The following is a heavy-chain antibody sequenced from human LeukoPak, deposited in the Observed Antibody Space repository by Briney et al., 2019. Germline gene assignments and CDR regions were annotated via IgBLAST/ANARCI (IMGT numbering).Heavy chain of an antibody. CDR1: GGSISSYY. CDR2: IYTSGST. Sequence: PSGTLSLTCTASGGSISSYYWNWIRQPAGKGLEWIGCIYTSGSTNYNPSLKSRVTISVDKSKNKFCLKLSTVSAADTAVYYSVRDGYSGSYFFEYWGQGTLVTVSS. D-gene: IGHD1-26*01. CDR3: VRDGYSGSYFFEY. J-gene: IGHJ4*02. V-gene: IGHV4-4*07.